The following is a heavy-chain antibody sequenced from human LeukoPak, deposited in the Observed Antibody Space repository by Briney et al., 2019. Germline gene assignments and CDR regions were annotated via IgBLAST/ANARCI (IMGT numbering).Heavy chain of an antibody. CDR1: GFTFSDYY. D-gene: IGHD3/OR15-3a*01. J-gene: IGHJ4*02. CDR2: ISSSGSTI. Sequence: GGSLRLSCAASGFTFSDYYMSWIRQAPGKGLEWVSYISSSGSTIYYADSVKGRFTISRDNAKNSLYLQMNSLRAEDTAVYYCARAPTPASRTGPYFDYWGQGTLVTVSS. V-gene: IGHV3-11*01. CDR3: ARAPTPASRTGPYFDY.